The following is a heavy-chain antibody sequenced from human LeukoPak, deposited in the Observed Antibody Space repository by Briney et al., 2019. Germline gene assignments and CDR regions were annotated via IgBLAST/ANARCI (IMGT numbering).Heavy chain of an antibody. Sequence: SETLSLTCSFSGVSNNTSSWTWIRQPAGKGLEWVGRIYSSGITNYNPSLESRLTMSMDTSKNQFSPKLSSLTAADTAMYYCTREVVSNVLRGVFDSWGQGTLVTVSS. J-gene: IGHJ4*02. CDR1: GVSNNTSS. V-gene: IGHV4-4*07. CDR3: TREVVSNVLRGVFDS. CDR2: IYSSGIT. D-gene: IGHD3-10*01.